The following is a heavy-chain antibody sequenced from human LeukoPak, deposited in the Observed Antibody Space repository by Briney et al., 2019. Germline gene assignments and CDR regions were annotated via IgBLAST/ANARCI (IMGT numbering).Heavy chain of an antibody. CDR2: MNPNSGNT. CDR1: GYTFTSYG. D-gene: IGHD3-22*01. J-gene: IGHJ3*02. Sequence: ASVKVSCKASGYTFTSYGISWVRQATGQGLEWMGWMNPNSGNTGYAQKFQGRVTMTRNTSISTAYMELSSLRSEDTAVYYCARGLTDYYDSSGYYVSRFGLDIWGQGTMVTVSS. CDR3: ARGLTDYYDSSGYYVSRFGLDI. V-gene: IGHV1-8*02.